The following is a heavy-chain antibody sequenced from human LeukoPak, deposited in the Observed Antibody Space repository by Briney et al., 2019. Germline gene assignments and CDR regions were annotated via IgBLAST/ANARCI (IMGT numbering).Heavy chain of an antibody. D-gene: IGHD3-3*01. CDR1: GFTLSSYA. CDR2: ISGSGGNT. CDR3: AKDREGYDFWSDYCWYFDV. V-gene: IGHV3-23*01. J-gene: IGHJ2*01. Sequence: PGGSLRLSCEASGFTLSSYAMSWVRQAPGKGLEWVSAISGSGGNTHYADFVKGRFTISRDNSKNTLYLQMNRLRAEDTALYYCAKDREGYDFWSDYCWYFDVWGRGTLVTVSS.